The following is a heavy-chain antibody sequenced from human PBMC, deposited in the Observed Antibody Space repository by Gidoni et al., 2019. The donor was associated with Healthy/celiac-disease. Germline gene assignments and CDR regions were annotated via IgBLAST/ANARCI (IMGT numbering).Heavy chain of an antibody. J-gene: IGHJ4*02. CDR1: VFPFRSYA. D-gene: IGHD5-18*01. V-gene: IGHV3-23*01. CDR2: IRGSGGRT. Sequence: EVRLLEYGGGLVHPGGSLRLSCAAPVFPFRSYAMSWVRQDPGKGREGVSAIRGSGGRTNYADSVKGRFTISRDNGKNTLYLQMNSLRAEDTAVYYCAKGDTAMVRGAGDYWGQGTLVTVSS. CDR3: AKGDTAMVRGAGDY.